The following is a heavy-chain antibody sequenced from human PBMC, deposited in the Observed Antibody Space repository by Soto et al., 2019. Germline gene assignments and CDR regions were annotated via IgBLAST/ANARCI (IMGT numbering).Heavy chain of an antibody. CDR2: FYYTGST. J-gene: IGHJ3*01. V-gene: IGHV4-39*01. CDR1: CGSISRSSYF. Sequence: PSETLSLTCTVSCGSISRSSYFWGWIRQPPGKGLEWIGSFYYTGSTFYNPSLKSRVTISVDTSKSQFSLKLSSVTAADTAVYYCAAGEAFDFWGQGTMVTVSS. CDR3: AAGEAFDF.